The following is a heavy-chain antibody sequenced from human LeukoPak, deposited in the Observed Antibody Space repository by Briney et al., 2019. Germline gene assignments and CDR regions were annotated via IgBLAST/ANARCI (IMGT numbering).Heavy chain of an antibody. CDR2: TYYSGST. CDR1: GGSISSYY. J-gene: IGHJ2*01. Sequence: SETLPLTCTVSGGSISSYYWSWIRQPPGKGLEWIGYTYYSGSTNYNPSLKSRVTISVDTSKNQFSLKLSSVTAADTAVYYCARGRDYYDSSGYPLGRYFDLWGRGTLVTVSS. V-gene: IGHV4-59*01. CDR3: ARGRDYYDSSGYPLGRYFDL. D-gene: IGHD3-22*01.